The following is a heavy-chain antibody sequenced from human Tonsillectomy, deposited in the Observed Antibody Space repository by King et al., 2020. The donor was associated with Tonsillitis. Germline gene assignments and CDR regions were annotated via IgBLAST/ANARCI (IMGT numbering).Heavy chain of an antibody. D-gene: IGHD2/OR15-2a*01. CDR2: INPSGTGT. V-gene: IGHV1-46*01. Sequence: QLVQSGAEVKEPGASLKVSCKASGYSFTNYYMHWMRQAPGQRLEWMGLINPSGTGTGYAQNFQGRITMTRDMSTGTDYMELSSLRSDDTAVYYCAREGGSFRHFDLWGRGTLVTVSS. CDR1: GYSFTNYY. CDR3: AREGGSFRHFDL. J-gene: IGHJ2*01.